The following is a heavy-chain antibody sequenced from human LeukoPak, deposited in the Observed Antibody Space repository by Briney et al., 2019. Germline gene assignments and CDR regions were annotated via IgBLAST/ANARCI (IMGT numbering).Heavy chain of an antibody. Sequence: GASVKVSCKASGGTFSSYAISWVRQAPGQGLEWMGRIIPILGIANYAQKFQGRVTITADKSTSTAYMELSSLRSEDTAVYYCARAAVYSGIVVVPAAGGYYYYMDVWGKGTTVTVSS. CDR2: IIPILGIA. CDR3: ARAAVYSGIVVVPAAGGYYYYMDV. J-gene: IGHJ6*03. CDR1: GGTFSSYA. D-gene: IGHD2-2*01. V-gene: IGHV1-69*04.